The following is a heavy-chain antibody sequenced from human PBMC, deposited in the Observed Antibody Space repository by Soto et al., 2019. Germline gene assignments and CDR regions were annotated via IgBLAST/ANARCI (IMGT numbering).Heavy chain of an antibody. D-gene: IGHD3-16*01. V-gene: IGHV1-69*02. Sequence: QVQLVQSGAEVKKPGSSVKVSCKASGGTFSSYTFIWVRQAPGQGLEWMGRIIRIIGKATSAQNFQGRVTIPADKSTSTANLDLSSLRSEDTAVYYCAMREDVINHEGPISFYWGQGTLVTVSS. CDR1: GGTFSSYT. CDR3: AMREDVINHEGPISFY. CDR2: IIRIIGKA. J-gene: IGHJ4*02.